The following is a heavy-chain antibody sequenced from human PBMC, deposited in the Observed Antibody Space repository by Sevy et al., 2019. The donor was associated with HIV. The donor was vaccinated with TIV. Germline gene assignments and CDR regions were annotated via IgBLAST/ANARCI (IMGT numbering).Heavy chain of an antibody. CDR1: GFTFSSYG. CDR3: AKDREVGWFGEHHPIDY. J-gene: IGHJ4*02. Sequence: GGSRRLSCAASGFTFSSYGMHWVRQAPGKGLEWVAVISYDGSNKYYADSVKGRFTISRDNSKNTLYLQMNSLRAEDTAVYYCAKDREVGWFGEHHPIDYWGQGTLVTVSS. CDR2: ISYDGSNK. D-gene: IGHD3-10*01. V-gene: IGHV3-30*18.